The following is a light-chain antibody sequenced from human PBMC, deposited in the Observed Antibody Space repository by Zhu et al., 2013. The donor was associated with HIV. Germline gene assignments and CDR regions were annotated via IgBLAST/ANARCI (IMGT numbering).Light chain of an antibody. Sequence: IVLTQSPGTLSLSPGERATLSCRASESVNTNYLAWYQQKPGQSPRLLIYDTTNRANGIPDRFSGSGSGTDFTLTISRLEPEDLGVYYCQHRTSGPFSFGPGTKLDSK. CDR2: DTT. V-gene: IGKV3D-20*02. J-gene: IGKJ3*01. CDR3: QHRTSGPFS. CDR1: ESVNTNY.